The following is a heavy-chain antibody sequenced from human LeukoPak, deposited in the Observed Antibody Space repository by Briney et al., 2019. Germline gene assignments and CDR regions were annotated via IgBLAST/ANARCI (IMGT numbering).Heavy chain of an antibody. D-gene: IGHD3-22*01. V-gene: IGHV3-23*01. CDR2: ISGSGGST. Sequence: QSGGSLRLSCAASGFTFSSYAMSWVRQAPGKGLEWVSAISGSGGSTYYADSVKGRFTISRDNSKNTLYLQMNSPRAEDTAVYYCAKEYYYDSSGPPHYWGQGTLVTVSS. CDR1: GFTFSSYA. CDR3: AKEYYYDSSGPPHY. J-gene: IGHJ4*02.